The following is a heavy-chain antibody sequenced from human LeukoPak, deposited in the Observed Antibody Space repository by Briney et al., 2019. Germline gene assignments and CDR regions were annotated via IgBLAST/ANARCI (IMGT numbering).Heavy chain of an antibody. D-gene: IGHD5-12*01. CDR1: GFTFRSYW. Sequence: GGSLRLSCAASGFTFRSYWMSWVRQAPGKGLEWVANINQGGSVQYYMDSVKGRFTISRDDAKNSLYVQMNSLRDEDTAVYYCARVEYSGWNLEYWGQGTLVAVSS. CDR3: ARVEYSGWNLEY. V-gene: IGHV3-7*01. J-gene: IGHJ4*02. CDR2: INQGGSVQ.